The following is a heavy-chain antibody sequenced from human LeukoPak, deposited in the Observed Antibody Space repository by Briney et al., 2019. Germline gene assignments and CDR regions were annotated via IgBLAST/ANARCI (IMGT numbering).Heavy chain of an antibody. CDR1: GFIFSNYW. J-gene: IGHJ4*02. CDR3: ATAGGKTTVVRLAY. V-gene: IGHV3-7*01. Sequence: PGGSLRLSCAASGFIFSNYWMSWVRQAPGKGLEWVANMKQDGSEQYYVDSVKGRFTISRDNAKNSLYLQMNSLRAEDTAVYYCATAGGKTTVVRLAYCGQGTLVTVSS. D-gene: IGHD4-11*01. CDR2: MKQDGSEQ.